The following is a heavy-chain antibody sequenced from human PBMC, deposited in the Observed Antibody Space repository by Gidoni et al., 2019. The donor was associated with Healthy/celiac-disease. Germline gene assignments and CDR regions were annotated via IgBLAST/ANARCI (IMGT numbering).Heavy chain of an antibody. CDR3: AIRGRYDYVWEIGAFDI. CDR2: IYYSGST. J-gene: IGHJ3*02. D-gene: IGHD3-16*01. V-gene: IGHV4-59*08. Sequence: QVQLQESAPGLVKPSETLSLTCTVTGGSISSYYWSWIRQPPGKGLEWIGYIYYSGSTNYNPSLKSRVTISVDSSKNQCSLKLSSVTAADTAVYYCAIRGRYDYVWEIGAFDIWGQGTMVTVSS. CDR1: GGSISSYY.